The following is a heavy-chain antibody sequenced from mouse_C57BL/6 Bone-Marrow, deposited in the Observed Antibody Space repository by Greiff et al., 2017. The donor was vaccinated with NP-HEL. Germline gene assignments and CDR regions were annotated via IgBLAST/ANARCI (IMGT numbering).Heavy chain of an antibody. CDR3: ASGEITTVVGYFDV. V-gene: IGHV5-4*03. CDR1: GFTFSSYA. Sequence: EVKVVESGGGLVKPGGSLKLSCAASGFTFSSYAMSWVRQTPEKRLEWVATISDGGSYTYYPDNVKGRFTISRDNAKNNLYLQMSHLKSEDTAMYYCASGEITTVVGYFDVWGTGTTVTVSS. CDR2: ISDGGSYT. J-gene: IGHJ1*03. D-gene: IGHD1-1*01.